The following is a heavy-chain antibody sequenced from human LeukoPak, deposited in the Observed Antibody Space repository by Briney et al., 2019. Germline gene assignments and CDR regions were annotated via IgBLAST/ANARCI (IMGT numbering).Heavy chain of an antibody. Sequence: GGSLRLSCAASGFTFSSYSVNWVRQAPGKGLEWVSFISSSSSYIYYADSVKGRFIISRGNAKNSLFLQMNSLRAEDTAVYYCARASSSWYYFDYWGQGTLVTVSS. CDR1: GFTFSSYS. CDR2: ISSSSSYI. CDR3: ARASSSWYYFDY. V-gene: IGHV3-21*01. D-gene: IGHD6-13*01. J-gene: IGHJ4*02.